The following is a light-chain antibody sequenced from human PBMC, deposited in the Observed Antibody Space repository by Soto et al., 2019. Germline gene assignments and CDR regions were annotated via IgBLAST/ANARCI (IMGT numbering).Light chain of an antibody. Sequence: EIVLTQSPGTLSLSPGERATISCGANQSVTSNYLAWYQQKPGQAPRLLIFGASIRVTGIPDRFIGSGSGTDFTLTISRLEPEDFAVYYCQRYVTSLTTFGKGTKVDIK. CDR1: QSVTSNY. J-gene: IGKJ1*01. CDR2: GAS. CDR3: QRYVTSLTT. V-gene: IGKV3-20*01.